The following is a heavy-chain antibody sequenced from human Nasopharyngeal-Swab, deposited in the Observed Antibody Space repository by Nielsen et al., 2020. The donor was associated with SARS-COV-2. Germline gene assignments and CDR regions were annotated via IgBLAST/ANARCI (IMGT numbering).Heavy chain of an antibody. CDR1: GGSISSSSYY. J-gene: IGHJ4*02. Sequence: SETLSLTCTVSGGSISSSSYYWGWIRQPPGKGLEWIGSIYYSGSTYYNPSLKSRVTISVDTSKNQFSLKLSSVTAADTAVYYCASTHYGPYCFYYWGQGTLVTVSS. CDR2: IYYSGST. V-gene: IGHV4-39*07. CDR3: ASTHYGPYCFYY. D-gene: IGHD4-17*01.